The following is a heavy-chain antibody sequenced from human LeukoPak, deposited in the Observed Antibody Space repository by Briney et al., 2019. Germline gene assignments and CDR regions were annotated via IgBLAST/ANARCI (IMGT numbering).Heavy chain of an antibody. V-gene: IGHV3-21*06. D-gene: IGHD6-19*01. CDR1: GFTFSSQN. J-gene: IGHJ4*02. CDR2: ISTSGDST. CDR3: VKNGWLDY. Sequence: GGSLRLSCAASGFTFSSQNMNWARQAPGKGLEWVAYISTSGDSTKYADSVEGRFTISRDNAENSLYLLMNSLRVEDTAVYYYVKNGWLDYWSQGILVTVSS.